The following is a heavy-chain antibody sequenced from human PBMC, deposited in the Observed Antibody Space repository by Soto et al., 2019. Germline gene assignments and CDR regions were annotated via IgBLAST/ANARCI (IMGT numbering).Heavy chain of an antibody. CDR1: GGSISSGDYY. J-gene: IGHJ5*02. CDR3: ARGLPVLRFLEWNNWFDP. CDR2: IYYSGST. Sequence: SETLSLTCTVSGGSISSGDYYWSWIRQPPGKGLEWTGYIYYSGSTYYNPSLKGRVTISVDTSKNQFSLKLSSVTAADTAVYYCARGLPVLRFLEWNNWFDPWGQGTLVTVSS. D-gene: IGHD3-3*01. V-gene: IGHV4-30-4*01.